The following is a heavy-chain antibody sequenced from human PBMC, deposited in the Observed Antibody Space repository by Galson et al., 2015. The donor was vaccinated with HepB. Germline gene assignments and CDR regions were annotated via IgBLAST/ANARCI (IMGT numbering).Heavy chain of an antibody. J-gene: IGHJ6*03. CDR2: IIPIFGTA. Sequence: SVKVSCKASGGTFSSYAISWVRQAPGQGLEWMGGIIPIFGTANYAQKFQGRVTITADESTSTAYMELSSLRSEDTAVYYCARDGVLGYCSSTSCYLYYYYYMDVWGKGTTVTVSS. D-gene: IGHD2-2*01. V-gene: IGHV1-69*13. CDR3: ARDGVLGYCSSTSCYLYYYYYMDV. CDR1: GGTFSSYA.